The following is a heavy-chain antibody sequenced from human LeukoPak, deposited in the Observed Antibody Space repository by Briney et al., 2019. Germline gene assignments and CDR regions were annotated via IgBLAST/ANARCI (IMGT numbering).Heavy chain of an antibody. CDR2: ISSSYI. CDR1: GFTFSSYS. V-gene: IGHV3-21*01. CDR3: ARTPTISTD. Sequence: GGSLRLSCAASGFTFSSYSMNWVRQAPGKGLEWVSSISSSYIYYADSVKGRFTISRDNAKNSLYLQMNSLRAEDTAVYYCARTPTISTDWGQGTLVTVSS. J-gene: IGHJ4*02. D-gene: IGHD3-3*01.